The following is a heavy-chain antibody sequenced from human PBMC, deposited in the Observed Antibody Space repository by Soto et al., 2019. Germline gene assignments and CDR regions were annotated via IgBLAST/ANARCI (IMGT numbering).Heavy chain of an antibody. CDR3: ARDLQFYSDSSGSRDVFDT. V-gene: IGHV1-69*05. D-gene: IGHD3-22*01. CDR2: IIPIFGTA. Sequence: SVKVSCKASGGTFSSYAISWVRQAPGQGLEWMGGIIPIFGTANYAQKFQGRVTMNTDKLTRTIYMELRSLRSDDTAVYYCARDLQFYSDSSGSRDVFDTWGQGTKVTVS. J-gene: IGHJ3*02. CDR1: GGTFSSYA.